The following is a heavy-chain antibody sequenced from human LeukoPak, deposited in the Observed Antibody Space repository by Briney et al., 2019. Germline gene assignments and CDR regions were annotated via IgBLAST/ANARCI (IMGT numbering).Heavy chain of an antibody. CDR2: ISYDGSNK. CDR3: ARDRRGRVVAAIFDY. D-gene: IGHD2-15*01. Sequence: GGSLRLSCAASGFTFSSYAMHWVRQAPGKGLEWVAVISYDGSNKYYADSVKGRFTISRDNSKNTLYLQMNSLSAEDTAVYYCARDRRGRVVAAIFDYWGQGTLVTVSS. CDR1: GFTFSSYA. J-gene: IGHJ4*02. V-gene: IGHV3-30-3*01.